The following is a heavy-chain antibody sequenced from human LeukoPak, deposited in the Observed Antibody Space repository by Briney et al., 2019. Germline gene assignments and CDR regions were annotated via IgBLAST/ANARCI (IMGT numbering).Heavy chain of an antibody. CDR3: ARGATGNYYYYMDV. J-gene: IGHJ6*03. V-gene: IGHV4-59*01. CDR1: GGSISSYY. Sequence: KTSETLSLTCTVSGGSISSYYWSWIRQPPGKGLEWIGYIYYSGSTNYNPSLKSRVTISVDTSKNQFSLKLSSVTAADTAVYYCARGATGNYYYYMDVWGKGTTVTISS. D-gene: IGHD1-26*01. CDR2: IYYSGST.